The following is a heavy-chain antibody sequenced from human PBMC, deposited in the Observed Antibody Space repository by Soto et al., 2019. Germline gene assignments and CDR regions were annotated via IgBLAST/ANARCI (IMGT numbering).Heavy chain of an antibody. J-gene: IGHJ1*01. D-gene: IGHD3-22*01. Sequence: QVQLVQSGAEVKKPGSSVKVSCKASGGTFSSYAISWVRQAPGQGLEWMGGIIPIFGTANYAQKFQGRVTITADESTSTAYMELSSLRSEDTAVYYCARGPYDSSGYYSTQYFQHWGQGTLVTFSS. CDR3: ARGPYDSSGYYSTQYFQH. CDR2: IIPIFGTA. CDR1: GGTFSSYA. V-gene: IGHV1-69*01.